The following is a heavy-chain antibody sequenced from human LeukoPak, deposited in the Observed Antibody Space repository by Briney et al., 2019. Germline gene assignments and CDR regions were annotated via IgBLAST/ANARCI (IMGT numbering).Heavy chain of an antibody. D-gene: IGHD3-16*02. Sequence: GRSLRLSCAASGFTFSSYWMSWVRQDPGKWLEWVANIKQDGSEKYYVDSVKGRFTISRDNAKNSLYLQMNSLRAEDTAVYYCARDPYYDYVWGSYRGDGMDVWGKGTTVTVSS. V-gene: IGHV3-7*03. CDR1: GFTFSSYW. CDR3: ARDPYYDYVWGSYRGDGMDV. CDR2: IKQDGSEK. J-gene: IGHJ6*04.